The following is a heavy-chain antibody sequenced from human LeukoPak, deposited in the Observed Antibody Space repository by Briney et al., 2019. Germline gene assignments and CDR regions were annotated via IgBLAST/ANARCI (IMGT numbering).Heavy chain of an antibody. V-gene: IGHV4-59*01. D-gene: IGHD6-19*01. J-gene: IGHJ4*02. CDR1: GDSINSYY. CDR3: ARCRRLGAGFDY. CDR2: IYYSGST. Sequence: SETLSLTCTVSGDSINSYYWSWIRQPAGKGLEWIGYIYYSGSTNYNPSLKSRVTISVDTSKNQFSLKLSSVTAADTAVYYCARCRRLGAGFDYWGQGTLVTVSS.